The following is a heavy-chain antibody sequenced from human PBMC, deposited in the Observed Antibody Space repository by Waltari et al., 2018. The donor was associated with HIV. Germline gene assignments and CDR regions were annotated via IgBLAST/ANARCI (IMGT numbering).Heavy chain of an antibody. V-gene: IGHV3-7*01. CDR2: IKDDGSEK. D-gene: IGHD1-26*01. CDR1: GFNFTNYW. CDR3: ARIGTFPHNYAIDF. Sequence: EVQLMESGGGLVQSGGSLILSFAASGFNFTNYWMSWVRQTPGKGLEWVAYIKDDGSEKYYMGSVKGRFTISRDNAKNSMFLQMNSLRAEDTAVYYCARIGTFPHNYAIDFWGQGTTVTVSS. J-gene: IGHJ6*02.